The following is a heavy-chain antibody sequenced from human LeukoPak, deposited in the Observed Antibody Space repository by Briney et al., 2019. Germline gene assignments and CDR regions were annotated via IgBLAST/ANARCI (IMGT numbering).Heavy chain of an antibody. Sequence: ASVKVSCTASGYSFTDYYMHWVRQAPGQGLESMGWINPDSGGTNYPQKFQVRVTMTRDTSISTDYMELSRLRSDDTVVYYCARGGHYYSYSMDVWGKGTTVTVSS. CDR3: ARGGHYYSYSMDV. CDR1: GYSFTDYY. J-gene: IGHJ6*03. V-gene: IGHV1-2*02. CDR2: INPDSGGT.